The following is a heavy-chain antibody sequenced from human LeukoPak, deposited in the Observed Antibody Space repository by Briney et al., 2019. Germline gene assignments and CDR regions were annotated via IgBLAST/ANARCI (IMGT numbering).Heavy chain of an antibody. CDR2: INDDGDST. J-gene: IGHJ4*02. V-gene: IGHV3-74*01. Sequence: GGSLRLSCVVSGFTFRNYYMHWVRQAPGKGLMWVSRINDDGDSTNYADSVKGRFTISRDNSKNTLYLQMNSLRAEDTAVYYCAKRAPGYCSSTSCYTKDIAAAANDYWGQGTLVTVSS. D-gene: IGHD2-2*02. CDR3: AKRAPGYCSSTSCYTKDIAAAANDY. CDR1: GFTFRNYY.